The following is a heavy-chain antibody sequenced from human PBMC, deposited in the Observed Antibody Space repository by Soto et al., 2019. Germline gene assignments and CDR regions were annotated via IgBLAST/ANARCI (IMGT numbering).Heavy chain of an antibody. CDR1: GFTLNNYA. J-gene: IGHJ4*02. D-gene: IGHD3-3*01. Sequence: QVTLVESGGGVVQPGRSLRLSCAASGFTLNNYAMHWVRQAPGKGLEWVGVISYDGSNKYYADSLKGRFTISRDDSLTTLYLQMYSLSAEDTAIYYCARDLATIDDYWGQGTLVTVSS. V-gene: IGHV3-30-3*01. CDR2: ISYDGSNK. CDR3: ARDLATIDDY.